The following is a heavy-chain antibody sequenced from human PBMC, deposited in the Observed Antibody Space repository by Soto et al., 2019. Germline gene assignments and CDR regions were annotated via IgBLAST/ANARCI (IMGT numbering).Heavy chain of an antibody. Sequence: GGSLRLSCVASGFTSSSCAMRWVRQAPGKGLEWVSGISASGGSTYYADSVKGRFTISRDNSKNTLYLQIHSLRADDTAVYYCAKDRQPDGRWPFDHWGQGTLVTVSS. V-gene: IGHV3-23*01. CDR3: AKDRQPDGRWPFDH. D-gene: IGHD2-2*01. CDR1: GFTSSSCA. J-gene: IGHJ4*02. CDR2: ISASGGST.